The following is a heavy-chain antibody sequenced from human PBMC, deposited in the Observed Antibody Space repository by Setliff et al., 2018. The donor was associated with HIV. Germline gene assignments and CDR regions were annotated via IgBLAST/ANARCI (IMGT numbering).Heavy chain of an antibody. CDR3: ARRSSWYGDAFDV. CDR1: GASISSSSYY. D-gene: IGHD6-13*01. CDR2: IYYSGST. V-gene: IGHV4-39*01. Sequence: SETLSLTCTVSGASISSSSYYWDWIRQPPGKGLEWIGSIYYSGSTYYNPSLKRRVTISVDTSKNQFSLKLSSVTAADTAVYYCARRSSWYGDAFDVWGQGTMVTVSS. J-gene: IGHJ3*01.